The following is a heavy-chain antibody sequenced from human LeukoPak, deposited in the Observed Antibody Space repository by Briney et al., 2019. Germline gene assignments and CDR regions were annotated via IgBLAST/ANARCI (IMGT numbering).Heavy chain of an antibody. CDR2: ISYDGSNK. D-gene: IGHD2-15*01. V-gene: IGHV3-30*03. CDR1: GFTFSSFG. Sequence: GGSLRLSCAASGFTFSSFGMHWVRQAPGKGLEWVAVISYDGSNKYYADSVKGRFTISRDNSKNTLYLQMNSLRAEDTAVYYCASSKVVVAAPFDYWGQGTLVTVSS. CDR3: ASSKVVVAAPFDY. J-gene: IGHJ4*02.